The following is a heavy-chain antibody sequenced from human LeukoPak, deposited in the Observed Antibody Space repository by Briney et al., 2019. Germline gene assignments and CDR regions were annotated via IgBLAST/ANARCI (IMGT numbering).Heavy chain of an antibody. J-gene: IGHJ4*02. CDR2: IHKDGLHT. D-gene: IGHD2-2*02. Sequence: GGSLRLSCAASGFTFNEFWMHWVRQAPGKGLMWVSRIHKDGLHTWYADSMKGRFTISRDNAENTVYLQLNSLRVEDTAVYYCARESEAAGTYYLYLGGQGNLVTVSS. CDR1: GFTFNEFW. V-gene: IGHV3-74*01. CDR3: ARESEAAGTYYLYL.